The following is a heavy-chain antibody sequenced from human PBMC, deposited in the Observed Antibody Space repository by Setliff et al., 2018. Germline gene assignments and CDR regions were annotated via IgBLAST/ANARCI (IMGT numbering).Heavy chain of an antibody. V-gene: IGHV1-24*01. J-gene: IGHJ3*02. CDR2: FDPEDGET. Sequence: ASVKVSCKVSGYTLTELSMHWVRQAPGKGLEWMGGFDPEDGETIYAQKFQGRVTMTEDTSTDTAYMELSSLRSEDTAVYYCATFASYNVLMVYARSGAFDIWGQGTMVTVSS. CDR1: GYTLTELS. D-gene: IGHD2-8*01. CDR3: ATFASYNVLMVYARSGAFDI.